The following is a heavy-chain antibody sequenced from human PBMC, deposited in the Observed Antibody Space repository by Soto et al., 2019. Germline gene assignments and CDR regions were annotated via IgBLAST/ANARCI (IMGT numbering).Heavy chain of an antibody. V-gene: IGHV1-69*11. CDR2: IIPFIGTA. CDR1: GGTFSSSA. J-gene: IGHJ6*02. Sequence: SVKVSWKASGGTFSSSAISWGRQAPGQRLEWMGRIIPFIGTANYAQKFQGRVTITADESTSTAYMELTSLRSEDTAVYYCARVVMTTVPASYYYGMDVWGQGTTVTVSS. CDR3: ARVVMTTVPASYYYGMDV. D-gene: IGHD4-4*01.